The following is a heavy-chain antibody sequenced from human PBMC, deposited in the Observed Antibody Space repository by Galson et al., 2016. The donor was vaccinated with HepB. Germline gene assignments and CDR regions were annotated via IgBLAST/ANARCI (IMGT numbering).Heavy chain of an antibody. V-gene: IGHV1-46*01. Sequence: SVKVSCKASGFPFISYYMHWVRQAPGQGLEWMGIINPSGDRTSYAQKFQGRVTMTRDTSTSTVYMELSSLRSEDTAVYYCATGITAGGTEVFDIWGQGTMVTVFS. D-gene: IGHD6-13*01. CDR2: INPSGDRT. CDR1: GFPFISYY. J-gene: IGHJ3*02. CDR3: ATGITAGGTEVFDI.